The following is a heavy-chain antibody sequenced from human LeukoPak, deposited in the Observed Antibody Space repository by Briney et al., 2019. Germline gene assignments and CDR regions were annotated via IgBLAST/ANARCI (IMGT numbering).Heavy chain of an antibody. J-gene: IGHJ1*01. Sequence: PAGSLRLSCAASGFTFSSYGMHWVRQAARKGLEWVAFIRYDGSNKYYADSVKGRFTISRDNSKNTLYLQMNSLRAEDTAVYYCARGITMIVATQYFQHWGQGTLVTVSS. CDR2: IRYDGSNK. V-gene: IGHV3-30*02. CDR1: GFTFSSYG. CDR3: ARGITMIVATQYFQH. D-gene: IGHD3-22*01.